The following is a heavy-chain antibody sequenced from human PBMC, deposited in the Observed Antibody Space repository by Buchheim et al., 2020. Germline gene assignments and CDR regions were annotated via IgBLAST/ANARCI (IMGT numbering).Heavy chain of an antibody. CDR3: ARVDTMVFGVVHIPGGPTFFDS. CDR1: GFTFSSYA. D-gene: IGHD3-3*01. J-gene: IGHJ4*02. V-gene: IGHV3-23*01. CDR2: ISGRGDYT. Sequence: EVQLLESGGGLVQPGGSLRLSCAASGFTFSSYAMTWVRQPPGKGLEWVSAISGRGDYTYYADSVKGRFTISRDNSKSTLYLQINSLRAADTAIYYCARVDTMVFGVVHIPGGPTFFDSWGQGTL.